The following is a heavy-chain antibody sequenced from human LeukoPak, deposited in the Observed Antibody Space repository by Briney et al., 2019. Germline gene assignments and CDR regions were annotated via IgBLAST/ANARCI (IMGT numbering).Heavy chain of an antibody. Sequence: GGSLRLSCAASGFTFHSSAMHWVRQAPGKGLEWVAVISYEGNMKFNADSVKGRFTTSRDNVRNTLYLQMNSLRVEDTAVYYCARDRGRGYDWDYYFYGMDVWGQGTTVTVSS. J-gene: IGHJ6*02. CDR1: GFTFHSSA. CDR3: ARDRGRGYDWDYYFYGMDV. CDR2: ISYEGNMK. V-gene: IGHV3-30*04. D-gene: IGHD5-12*01.